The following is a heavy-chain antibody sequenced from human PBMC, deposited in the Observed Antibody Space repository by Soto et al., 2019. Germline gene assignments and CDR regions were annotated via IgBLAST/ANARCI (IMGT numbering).Heavy chain of an antibody. Sequence: GGSLRLSCAASGFTFSSYAMSWVRQAPGKGLEWVSAISGSGGSTYYTDSVKGRFTISRDNSKNTLYLQMNSLRAEDTAVYYCAKPLDYYDSSFDYWGQGTLVTVSS. CDR3: AKPLDYYDSSFDY. CDR2: ISGSGGST. J-gene: IGHJ4*02. D-gene: IGHD3-22*01. V-gene: IGHV3-23*01. CDR1: GFTFSSYA.